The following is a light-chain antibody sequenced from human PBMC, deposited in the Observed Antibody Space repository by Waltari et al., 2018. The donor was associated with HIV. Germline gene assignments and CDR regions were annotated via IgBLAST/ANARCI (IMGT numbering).Light chain of an antibody. CDR2: KAS. CDR1: QNIGEW. CDR3: QQYDSYPWT. J-gene: IGKJ1*01. V-gene: IGKV1-5*03. Sequence: DIQMPQSPSTLSASLGDRVTFTCRASQNIGEWLAWYQQRTGKAPNLLIRKASTLESGVLSRFSGSGSGTAFILTISSLQPDDFATYYCQQYDSYPWTSGQGPKV.